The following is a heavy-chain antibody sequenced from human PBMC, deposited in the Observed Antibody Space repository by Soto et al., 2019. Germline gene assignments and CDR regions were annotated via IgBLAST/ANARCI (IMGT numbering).Heavy chain of an antibody. CDR1: GGSISSSSYY. D-gene: IGHD3-10*01. Sequence: SEPLSLTCTVSGGSISSSSYYWGWIRQPPGKGLEWIGSIYYSGSTYYNPSLKSRVTISVDTSKNQFSLKLSSVTAADTAVYYCARPMGFGDPEDRFFHRFDPWGQGTLVTVSS. V-gene: IGHV4-39*01. CDR2: IYYSGST. J-gene: IGHJ5*02. CDR3: ARPMGFGDPEDRFFHRFDP.